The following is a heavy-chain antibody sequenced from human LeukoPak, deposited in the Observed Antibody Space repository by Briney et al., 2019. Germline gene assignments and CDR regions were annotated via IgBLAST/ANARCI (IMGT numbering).Heavy chain of an antibody. V-gene: IGHV4-59*01. CDR1: GGPISSYY. CDR3: ARDGDPVAFDI. CDR2: IYYSGST. Sequence: SETLSLTCTVSGGPISSYYWSWIRQPPGKGLEWIGYIYYSGSTNYNPSLKSRVTISVDTSKNQFSLKLSSVTAADTAVYCCARDGDPVAFDIWGQGTMVTVSS. J-gene: IGHJ3*02. D-gene: IGHD7-27*01.